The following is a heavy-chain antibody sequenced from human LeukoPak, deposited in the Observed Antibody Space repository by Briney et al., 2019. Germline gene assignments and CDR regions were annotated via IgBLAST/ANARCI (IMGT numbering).Heavy chain of an antibody. J-gene: IGHJ3*02. Sequence: GGSLRLSCAASGFTFDDYAMHWVRQAPGKGLEWVSLISWDGGSTYYADSVKGRFTISRDNSKNSLYLQMNSLRAEDTALYYCATLAGAPTHGAFDIWGQGTMVTVSS. CDR2: ISWDGGST. D-gene: IGHD1-26*01. CDR3: ATLAGAPTHGAFDI. V-gene: IGHV3-43D*03. CDR1: GFTFDDYA.